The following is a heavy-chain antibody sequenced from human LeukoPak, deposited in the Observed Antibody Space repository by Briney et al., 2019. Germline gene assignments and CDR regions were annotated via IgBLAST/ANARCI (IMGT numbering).Heavy chain of an antibody. CDR2: IYYSGST. CDR1: GGSISSYY. Sequence: SETLSLTCTVSGGSISSYYWSWIQQPPGKGLEWIGYIYYSGSTNYNPSLKSRVTISVDTSKNQFSLKLSSVTAADTAVYYCASTTGTGPYYFDYWGQGTLVTVSS. CDR3: ASTTGTGPYYFDY. D-gene: IGHD1-1*01. J-gene: IGHJ4*02. V-gene: IGHV4-59*08.